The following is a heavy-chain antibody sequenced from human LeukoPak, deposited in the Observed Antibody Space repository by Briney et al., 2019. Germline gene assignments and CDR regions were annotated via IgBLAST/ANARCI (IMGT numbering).Heavy chain of an antibody. V-gene: IGHV1-8*02. D-gene: IGHD2-15*01. Sequence: ASVKVSCKASGGTFSSYAISWVRQAPGQGLEWMGGIIPNSGDTNYSQKFQGRVSMTRGTSISTAYMELSSLRSEDTAMYYCARKNYCSGGSCYSRGWFDPWGQGTLVTVSS. J-gene: IGHJ5*02. CDR3: ARKNYCSGGSCYSRGWFDP. CDR1: GGTFSSYA. CDR2: IIPNSGDT.